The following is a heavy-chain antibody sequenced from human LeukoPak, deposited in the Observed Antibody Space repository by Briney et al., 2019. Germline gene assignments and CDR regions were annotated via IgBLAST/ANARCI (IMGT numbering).Heavy chain of an antibody. CDR3: ARSSVLRFLEWLLLGQLDY. Sequence: GEALKISCKGSGYSFTSYWIGWGRPMPGKGLEWIGIIYPGDSDTRYSPSFQGQVTISADKSISTAYLQWSSLKASDTAMYYCARSSVLRFLEWLLLGQLDYWGQGTLVTVSS. V-gene: IGHV5-51*01. D-gene: IGHD3-3*01. J-gene: IGHJ4*02. CDR1: GYSFTSYW. CDR2: IYPGDSDT.